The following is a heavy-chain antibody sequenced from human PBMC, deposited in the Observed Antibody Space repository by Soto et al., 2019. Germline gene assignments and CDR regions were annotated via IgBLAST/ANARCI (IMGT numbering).Heavy chain of an antibody. CDR3: AKDLGAYYDSSGYSTPSDY. J-gene: IGHJ4*02. D-gene: IGHD3-22*01. Sequence: GGSLRLSCAASGLTFSSYAMSGVRPAPGKGLEWVSAISGSGGSTYYADAVKGRFTISRDKSKNALYLQMNSLRAEDTAVYYCAKDLGAYYDSSGYSTPSDYWGQGTLVTVSS. CDR1: GLTFSSYA. CDR2: ISGSGGST. V-gene: IGHV3-23*01.